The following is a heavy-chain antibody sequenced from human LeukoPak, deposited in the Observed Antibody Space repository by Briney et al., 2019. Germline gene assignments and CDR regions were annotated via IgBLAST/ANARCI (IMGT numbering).Heavy chain of an antibody. CDR3: ARGRPHGNDY. J-gene: IGHJ4*02. V-gene: IGHV3-74*01. CDR1: GFTFSSYW. CDR2: IASDGSST. Sequence: GGSLRLSCAASGFTFSSYWMHWVRQAPGKGLVWVSRIASDGSSTTYADSVKGRFSISRDNAKNTLYLQMNSLRVEDTAVYYCARGRPHGNDYWGQGTLATVSS. D-gene: IGHD4-23*01.